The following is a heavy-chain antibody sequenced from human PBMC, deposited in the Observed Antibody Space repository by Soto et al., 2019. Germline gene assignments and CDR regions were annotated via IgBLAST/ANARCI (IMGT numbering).Heavy chain of an antibody. V-gene: IGHV3-23*01. CDR3: AKAATFLFEPYFDF. CDR1: GLTFSSYA. CDR2: ISGSGGST. J-gene: IGHJ4*02. D-gene: IGHD3-16*01. Sequence: GRSHRLCKAASGLTFSSYAMSWISQNPGKGLKWVSAISGSGGSTYYADSVKGRFTISRDNSKNTLYLQMNSLRAEDTAVYYCAKAATFLFEPYFDFWGQGTLVTVSP.